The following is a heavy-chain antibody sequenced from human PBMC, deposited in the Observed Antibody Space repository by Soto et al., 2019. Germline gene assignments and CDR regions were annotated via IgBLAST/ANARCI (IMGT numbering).Heavy chain of an antibody. CDR2: FFAGGDT. CDR3: ARGDFDC. Sequence: EVQLVESGGGLIQPGGSLKLYCAASGITVTTEYMSWVRQAPGKGLEWVSIFFAGGDTYYADSVKGRFTISRDNPKNTLYLQMNSLRAEDTAVYFCARGDFDCWGQGTLVTVSS. V-gene: IGHV3-53*01. J-gene: IGHJ4*02. CDR1: GITVTTEY.